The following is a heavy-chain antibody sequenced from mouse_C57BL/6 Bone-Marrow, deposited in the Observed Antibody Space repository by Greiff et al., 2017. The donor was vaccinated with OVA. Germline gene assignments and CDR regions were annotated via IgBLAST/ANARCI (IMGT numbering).Heavy chain of an antibody. D-gene: IGHD1-1*01. J-gene: IGHJ4*01. CDR3: TRDYYGSSPRAMDY. CDR2: IYPGNSDT. CDR1: GYTFTSYW. V-gene: IGHV1-5*01. Sequence: EVQLQQSGTVLARPGASVKMSCKTSGYTFTSYWMHWVKQRPGQGLEWIGAIYPGNSDTSYNQKFKGKAKLTAVTSASTAYMELSSLTNEDSAVYDSTRDYYGSSPRAMDYWGQGTSVTVSS.